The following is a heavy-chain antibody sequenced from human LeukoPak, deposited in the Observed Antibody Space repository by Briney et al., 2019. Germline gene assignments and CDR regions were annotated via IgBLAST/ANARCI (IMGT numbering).Heavy chain of an antibody. CDR2: INPNSGGT. CDR3: ARSITIFGVVIGY. D-gene: IGHD3-3*01. Sequence: GASVKVSCKASGYTFTGYYMHWVRQAPGQGLEWMGWINPNSGGTNYAQKFQGRVTMTRDTSISTAYMELSRLRSDDTAVYYCARSITIFGVVIGYWGQGTLVTVSS. CDR1: GYTFTGYY. J-gene: IGHJ4*02. V-gene: IGHV1-2*02.